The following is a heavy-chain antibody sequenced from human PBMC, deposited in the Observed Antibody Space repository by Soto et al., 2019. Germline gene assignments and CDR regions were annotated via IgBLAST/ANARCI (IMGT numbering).Heavy chain of an antibody. V-gene: IGHV3-23*01. Sequence: EVQLLESGGGLVQPGGSLRLSCAASGFTFVTYVMTWVRQAPGKGLEWVSSIRGSDGSTFYADSVKGRFTISRDNSKNTLYLQMNSLRADDTAVYYCAKDATYITKWPYYFDYWGQGTLVTVSS. J-gene: IGHJ4*02. D-gene: IGHD3-16*01. CDR3: AKDATYITKWPYYFDY. CDR1: GFTFVTYV. CDR2: IRGSDGST.